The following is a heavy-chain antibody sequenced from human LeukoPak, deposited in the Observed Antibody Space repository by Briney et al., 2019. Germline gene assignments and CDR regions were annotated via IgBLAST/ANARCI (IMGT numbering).Heavy chain of an antibody. CDR2: ISSSSSYI. D-gene: IGHD6-19*01. J-gene: IGHJ5*02. V-gene: IGHV3-21*01. CDR1: GFTFSSYS. Sequence: GGSLRLSCAASGFTFSSYSVNWVRQAPGKGLEWVPSISSSSSYIYYADSVKGRFTISRDNAKNSLYLQMNSLRAEDTAVYYCARAPYMQWTPHNWFDPWGQGTLVTVSS. CDR3: ARAPYMQWTPHNWFDP.